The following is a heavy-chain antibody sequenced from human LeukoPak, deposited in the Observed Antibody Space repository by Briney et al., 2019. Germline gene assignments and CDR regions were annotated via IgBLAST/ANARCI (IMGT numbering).Heavy chain of an antibody. Sequence: PGGSLRLSCAASGFTFSSYSMNWVRQAPGKGLEWVSSISSSSYIYYADSVKGRFTISRDNAKNSLYLQMNSLRAEDTAVYYCARGSGSMVRGVTYYFDHWGQGTLVTVSS. CDR3: ARGSGSMVRGVTYYFDH. D-gene: IGHD3-10*01. J-gene: IGHJ4*02. V-gene: IGHV3-21*01. CDR2: ISSSSYI. CDR1: GFTFSSYS.